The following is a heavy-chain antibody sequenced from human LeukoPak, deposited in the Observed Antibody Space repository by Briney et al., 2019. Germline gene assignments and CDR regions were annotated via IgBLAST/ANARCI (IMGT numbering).Heavy chain of an antibody. Sequence: SETLSLTCTVSGGSISSGGYYWSWIRQHPGKGLEWIGYIYYSGGTYYNPSLKSRVTISVDTSKNQFSLKLSSVTAADTAVYYCARVRVLLWFGDFDYWGQGTLVTVSS. CDR3: ARVRVLLWFGDFDY. J-gene: IGHJ4*02. CDR2: IYYSGGT. CDR1: GGSISSGGYY. V-gene: IGHV4-31*03. D-gene: IGHD3-10*01.